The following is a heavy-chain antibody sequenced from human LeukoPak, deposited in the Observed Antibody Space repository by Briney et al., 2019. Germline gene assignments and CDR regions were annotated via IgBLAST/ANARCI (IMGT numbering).Heavy chain of an antibody. CDR1: GGSISSSSYY. CDR3: ARSDSSGPLIPLSDY. J-gene: IGHJ4*02. D-gene: IGHD6-19*01. Sequence: SGTLSLTCTVSGGSISSSSYYWGWIRQPPGKGLEWIGSIYYSGSTYYNPSLKSRVTISVDTSKNQFSLKLHSVTAADTAVYYCARSDSSGPLIPLSDYWGQGTLVTVSS. V-gene: IGHV4-39*01. CDR2: IYYSGST.